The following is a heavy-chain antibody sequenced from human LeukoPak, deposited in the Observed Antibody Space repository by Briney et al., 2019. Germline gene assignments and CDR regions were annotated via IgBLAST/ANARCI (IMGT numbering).Heavy chain of an antibody. V-gene: IGHV3-21*01. CDR2: ISSSSSYI. CDR1: GFTFSSYS. D-gene: IGHD3-22*01. Sequence: PGGSLRLSCAASGFTFSSYSMNWVRQAPGKGLEWVSSISSSSSYIYYADSVRGRFTISRDNAKNSLYLQMNSLRAEDTAVYYCXXVGITMIVGDAFDIWGQGTMVTVSS. CDR3: XXVGITMIVGDAFDI. J-gene: IGHJ3*02.